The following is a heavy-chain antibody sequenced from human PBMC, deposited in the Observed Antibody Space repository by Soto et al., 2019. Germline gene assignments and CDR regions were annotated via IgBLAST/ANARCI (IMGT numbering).Heavy chain of an antibody. Sequence: EVQLLESGGDLVQPGGSLRLSCAASGFTFTSFAMSWVRQAPGKGLEWISCMSGSGNEIYYADSVKGRFTISSDKPKNTVYLHMSSLRAEDTAVYYCAKDALYNYEKLNYWGQGTLVNVSS. CDR3: AKDALYNYEKLNY. D-gene: IGHD5-18*01. J-gene: IGHJ4*02. CDR1: GFTFTSFA. CDR2: MSGSGNEI. V-gene: IGHV3-23*01.